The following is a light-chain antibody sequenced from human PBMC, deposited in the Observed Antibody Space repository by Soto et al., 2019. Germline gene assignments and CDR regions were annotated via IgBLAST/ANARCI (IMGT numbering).Light chain of an antibody. J-gene: IGLJ1*01. V-gene: IGLV2-23*01. CDR3: FSYAGSGKYV. CDR1: SSDVGGYNP. Sequence: QSALAQPASVSGSPGQSITVSCTGTSSDVGGYNPVSWHQQHPGKAPILIIYEGTKRPSGVSNRFSGSKSGNTASLTISGLQAEDEGDYYCFSYAGSGKYVFGNGIKVTVL. CDR2: EGT.